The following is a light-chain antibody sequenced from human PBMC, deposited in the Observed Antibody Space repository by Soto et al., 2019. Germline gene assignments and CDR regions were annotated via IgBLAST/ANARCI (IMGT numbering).Light chain of an antibody. CDR2: DAS. CDR1: QSVSSY. Sequence: EIVLTQSPATLSLSPGERATLSCRASQSVSSYLAWYQQKPGQAPRLLIYDASNRATGIPARFSGSGSGTEFTLTISSLEPEDFAVYYCQQCSIVELTFGGGTKVEIK. CDR3: QQCSIVELT. V-gene: IGKV3-11*01. J-gene: IGKJ4*01.